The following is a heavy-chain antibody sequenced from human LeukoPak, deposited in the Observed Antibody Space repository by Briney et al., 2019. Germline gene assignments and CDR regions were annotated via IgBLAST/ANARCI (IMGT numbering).Heavy chain of an antibody. J-gene: IGHJ4*02. D-gene: IGHD1-26*01. CDR2: IWYDGSNK. Sequence: GGSLRLSCAASGFTFTRYGMHWVRQAPGKGLEWVAVIWYDGSNKYYADSVKGRFTISRDNAKNTLYLQMNSLRAEDTAVYYCVGGSYYFDYWGQGTLVTVSS. CDR1: GFTFTRYG. V-gene: IGHV3-33*03. CDR3: VGGSYYFDY.